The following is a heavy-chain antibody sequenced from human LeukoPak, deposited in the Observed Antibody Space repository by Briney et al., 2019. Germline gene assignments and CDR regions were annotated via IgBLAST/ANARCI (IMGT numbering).Heavy chain of an antibody. CDR1: GFTFSAYT. D-gene: IGHD2-2*01. Sequence: GGSLRLSCAASGFTFSAYTMNWVRQAPGKGLEWVSSISSSSIYIYYADSAKGRFTISRDNAKNPLYLQMNSLRAEDTAVYYCARARYCSSTNCYEHDYWGQGTLVTVSS. V-gene: IGHV3-21*01. J-gene: IGHJ4*02. CDR3: ARARYCSSTNCYEHDY. CDR2: ISSSSIYI.